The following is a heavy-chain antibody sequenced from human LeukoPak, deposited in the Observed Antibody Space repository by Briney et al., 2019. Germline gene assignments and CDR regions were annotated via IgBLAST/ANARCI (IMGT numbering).Heavy chain of an antibody. D-gene: IGHD1-26*01. V-gene: IGHV3-9*01. J-gene: IGHJ3*02. CDR2: ISWNSGSI. CDR1: GFTFYDYA. CDR3: AKDCVIGSSFSAFDI. Sequence: GGSLRLSCAASGFTFYDYAMHWVRQAPGKGLEWVSGISWNSGSIGYADSVKGRFTISRDNAKNSLYLQMNSLRAEDTALYYCAKDCVIGSSFSAFDIWGQGTMVTVSS.